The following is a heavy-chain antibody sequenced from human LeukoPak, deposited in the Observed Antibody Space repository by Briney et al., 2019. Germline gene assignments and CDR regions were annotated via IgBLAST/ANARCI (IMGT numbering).Heavy chain of an antibody. CDR2: INTNTGNP. CDR1: GYTFTSYA. J-gene: IGHJ4*02. V-gene: IGHV7-4-1*02. D-gene: IGHD6-19*01. Sequence: ASVKVSCKASGYTFTSYAMNWVRQAPGQGLEWMGWINTNTGNPTCAQGFTGRFVFSLDTSVSTAYPQISSLKAEDTAVYYCARDPALYSSGWYPVGMGYRYFDYWGQGTLVTVSS. CDR3: ARDPALYSSGWYPVGMGYRYFDY.